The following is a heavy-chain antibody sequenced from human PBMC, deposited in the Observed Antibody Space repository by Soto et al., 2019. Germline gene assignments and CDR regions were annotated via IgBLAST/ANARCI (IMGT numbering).Heavy chain of an antibody. CDR1: GYSFTNND. V-gene: IGHV1-8*01. CDR3: ARMETFGSLNWFDP. D-gene: IGHD3-16*01. CDR2: MNPGSGDT. J-gene: IGHJ5*02. Sequence: ASVKVSCKASGYSFTNNDVSWVRQATGQGLEWMGWMNPGSGDTGYAQKFQGRVTMTRDISIATAYMELSSLRSDDTAIYYCARMETFGSLNWFDPWGQGTRDTGS.